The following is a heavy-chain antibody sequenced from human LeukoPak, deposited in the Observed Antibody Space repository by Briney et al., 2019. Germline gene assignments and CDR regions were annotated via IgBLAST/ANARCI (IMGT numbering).Heavy chain of an antibody. D-gene: IGHD4-11*01. CDR1: GGSITAGTYY. CDR3: ARRNFDSRGAFDI. CDR2: IYSSGKT. J-gene: IGHJ3*02. Sequence: SETLSLTCTVSGGSITAGTYYWGWIRHPPGKGLEWIGSIYSSGKTYYNPSLKSRVTISVDTSKNYFSLKLSSVTAADVAVYYCARRNFDSRGAFDIWGQGTVVTVSS. V-gene: IGHV4-39*02.